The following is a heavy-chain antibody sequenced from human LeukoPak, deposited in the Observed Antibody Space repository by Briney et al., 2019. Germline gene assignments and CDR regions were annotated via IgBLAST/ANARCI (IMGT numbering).Heavy chain of an antibody. CDR2: ISSDATNK. J-gene: IGHJ5*01. D-gene: IGHD3-9*01. CDR3: AKLGQIRHFDFVNWFDS. Sequence: GGSLRLSCVAFGFTFSRFAMHWVRQAPGKGPEWVSLISSDATNKYYADSVKGRFTISRDNSRNTLYLQMNSLRAEDTAVYYCAKLGQIRHFDFVNWFDSWGQGTLVIVSS. V-gene: IGHV3-30*18. CDR1: GFTFSRFA.